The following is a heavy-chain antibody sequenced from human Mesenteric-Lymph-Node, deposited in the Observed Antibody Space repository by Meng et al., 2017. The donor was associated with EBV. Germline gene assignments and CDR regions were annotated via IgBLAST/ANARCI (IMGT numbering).Heavy chain of an antibody. Sequence: EVQLVEPGGGLFQPGGSLRLSCAASGFTFSSYWMHWVRQAPGKGLVWVSHINTYGSRTDYADSVKGRFTISRDNAKNTLSLQMNSLRAEDTAVYYCTSDLGGATDFWGQGTLVTVSS. CDR1: GFTFSSYW. D-gene: IGHD1-26*01. CDR3: TSDLGGATDF. J-gene: IGHJ4*02. V-gene: IGHV3-74*01. CDR2: INTYGSRT.